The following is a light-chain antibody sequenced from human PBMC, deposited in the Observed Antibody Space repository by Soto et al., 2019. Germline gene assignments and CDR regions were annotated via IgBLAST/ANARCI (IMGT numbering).Light chain of an antibody. V-gene: IGKV2-30*01. CDR1: ESPVITDGDTL. Sequence: IVLTQSPLSLPVTLGQPASISCRSSESPVITDGDTLLNWFQQRPGQSPRRLIYRVSNRDFGVPVKFSGSGSGTEFTLKISSVEAEDVAIYYCMQGARWPYTFGQGTKLEI. CDR3: MQGARWPYT. J-gene: IGKJ2*01. CDR2: RVS.